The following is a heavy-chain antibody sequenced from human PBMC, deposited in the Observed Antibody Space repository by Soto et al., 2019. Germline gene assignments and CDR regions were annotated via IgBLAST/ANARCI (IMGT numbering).Heavy chain of an antibody. CDR2: ISYDGSNK. D-gene: IGHD3-22*01. CDR1: GFTFSSYA. Sequence: GGSLRLSCAASGFTFSSYAMHWVRQAPGKGLEWVAVISYDGSNKYYADSVKGRFTISRDNSKNTLYLQMNSLRAEDTAVYYCATLRTQGSSGYSDAFDIWGQGTMVTVSS. CDR3: ATLRTQGSSGYSDAFDI. J-gene: IGHJ3*02. V-gene: IGHV3-30-3*01.